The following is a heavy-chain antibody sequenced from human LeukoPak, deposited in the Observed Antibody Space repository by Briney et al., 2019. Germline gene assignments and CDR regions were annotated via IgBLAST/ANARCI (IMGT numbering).Heavy chain of an antibody. V-gene: IGHV3-23*01. D-gene: IGHD3-10*01. CDR3: AKDLSGSPGYYYGMDV. Sequence: GGSLRLSCAASGFTFSSYAMTWVRQAPGKGLEWVSAISGSGGSTYYADSVKGRFTISRDNSKNTLYLQMNSLRAEDTAVYYCAKDLSGSPGYYYGMDVWGQGTTVTASS. CDR1: GFTFSSYA. J-gene: IGHJ6*02. CDR2: ISGSGGST.